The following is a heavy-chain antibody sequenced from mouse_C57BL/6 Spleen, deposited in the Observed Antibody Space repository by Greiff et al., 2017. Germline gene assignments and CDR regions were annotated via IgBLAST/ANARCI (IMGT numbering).Heavy chain of an antibody. D-gene: IGHD1-1*02. Sequence: VQLHQPGAELVMPGASVKLSCTASGYTITRYWMHWVKQRPGPGLEWIGELDPSDSYTNYNQKFKGKSTLTVDKSSSTAYIQLCSLTSKDSAVYYCARSFDYSAWFAYWGQGTLVTVSA. J-gene: IGHJ3*01. V-gene: IGHV1-69*01. CDR1: GYTITRYW. CDR3: ARSFDYSAWFAY. CDR2: LDPSDSYT.